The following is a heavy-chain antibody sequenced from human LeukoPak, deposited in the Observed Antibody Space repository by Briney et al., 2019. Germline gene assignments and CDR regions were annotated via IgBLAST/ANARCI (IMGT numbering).Heavy chain of an antibody. CDR1: GFTFSNSV. Sequence: GGSLRLSCAASGFTFSNSVMSWVRQAPGKGLEWVSAISGSGDSTYYADSVKGRFTISRDNSKNTLYPQMNSLRAEDTAVYYCAKGFASGTLFGLFHYWGQGTLVTVSS. D-gene: IGHD3-10*01. J-gene: IGHJ4*02. CDR2: ISGSGDST. CDR3: AKGFASGTLFGLFHY. V-gene: IGHV3-23*01.